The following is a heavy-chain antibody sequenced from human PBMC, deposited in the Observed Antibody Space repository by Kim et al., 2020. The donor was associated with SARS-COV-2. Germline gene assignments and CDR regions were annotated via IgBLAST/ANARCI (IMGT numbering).Heavy chain of an antibody. D-gene: IGHD1-26*01. Sequence: NPTLKSRVTISVDTSKNQFALKLSAVTAADTAVYYCARTTLGAAFDAFDIWGQGTMVTVSS. CDR3: ARTTLGAAFDAFDI. V-gene: IGHV4-59*01. J-gene: IGHJ3*02.